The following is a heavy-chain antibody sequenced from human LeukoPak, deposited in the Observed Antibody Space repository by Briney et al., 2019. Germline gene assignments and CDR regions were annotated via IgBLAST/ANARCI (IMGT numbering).Heavy chain of an antibody. J-gene: IGHJ4*02. Sequence: PPGGSLRLSCAASGFTVSSNYMSWVRQAPGKGLEWVSVIYSGGSTYYADSVKGRFTISRDNSKNTLYLQMNSLRAEDTAVYYCASSFSDDEGGDLRYFRVDYWGQGTLVTVSS. D-gene: IGHD2-21*02. V-gene: IGHV3-66*01. CDR1: GFTVSSNY. CDR2: IYSGGST. CDR3: ASSFSDDEGGDLRYFRVDY.